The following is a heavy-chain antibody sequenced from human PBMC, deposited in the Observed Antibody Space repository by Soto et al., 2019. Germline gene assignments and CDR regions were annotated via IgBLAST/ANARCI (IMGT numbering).Heavy chain of an antibody. CDR3: ARVKNSSGRRVGIGFDY. CDR1: GGTFSSYA. Sequence: SVKVSCKVSGGTFSSYAISWVRQAPGQGLEWMGGIIPIFGTANYAQKFQGRVTITADESTSTAYMELSSLRSEDTAVYYCARVKNSSGRRVGIGFDYWGQGTLVTVSS. CDR2: IIPIFGTA. D-gene: IGHD6-19*01. V-gene: IGHV1-69*13. J-gene: IGHJ4*02.